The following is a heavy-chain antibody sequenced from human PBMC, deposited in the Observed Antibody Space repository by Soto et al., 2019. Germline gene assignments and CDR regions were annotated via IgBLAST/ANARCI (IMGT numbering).Heavy chain of an antibody. J-gene: IGHJ3*02. D-gene: IGHD3-16*01. V-gene: IGHV1-24*01. CDR2: FDPEDDEP. CDR1: GNTLTELS. Sequence: QVPLVQSGAEVKKPGASVKVSCKVSGNTLTELSVHWVRQAPGKGLDWMGGFDPEDDEPIYAQKYQGRVNMADDTPTATDYKELRRLPSEHTAIYYCATMWGLTMLTLEAFDIWGQGTVVTVSS. CDR3: ATMWGLTMLTLEAFDI.